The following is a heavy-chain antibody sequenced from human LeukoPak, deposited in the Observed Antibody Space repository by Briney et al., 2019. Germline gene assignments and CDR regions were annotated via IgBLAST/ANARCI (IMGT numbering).Heavy chain of an antibody. CDR3: ARVGGYSGYDYGTYYYYGMDV. J-gene: IGHJ6*02. CDR2: IYYSGST. CDR1: GGSISSYY. Sequence: SETLSLTCTVSGGSISSYYWSWIRQPPGKGLEWIGYIYYSGSTNYNPSLKSRVTISVDTSKNQLSLKLSSVTAADTAVYYGARVGGYSGYDYGTYYYYGMDVWGQGTTVTVSS. D-gene: IGHD5-12*01. V-gene: IGHV4-59*01.